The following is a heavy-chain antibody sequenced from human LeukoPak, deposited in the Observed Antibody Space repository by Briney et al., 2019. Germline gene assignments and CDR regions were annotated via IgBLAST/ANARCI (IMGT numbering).Heavy chain of an antibody. CDR1: GYTFTDYY. CDR2: INPNSGGT. D-gene: IGHD1-26*01. CDR3: ARGIVGDLYYYYGMDV. J-gene: IGHJ6*02. Sequence: ASVKVSCKASGYTFTDYYMHWVRQAPGQGLQWMGWINPNSGGTYFAQSFQGRVSLTRDTSISTAYMELSSLTSDDTAVYYCARGIVGDLYYYYGMDVWGQGTTVTVSS. V-gene: IGHV1-2*02.